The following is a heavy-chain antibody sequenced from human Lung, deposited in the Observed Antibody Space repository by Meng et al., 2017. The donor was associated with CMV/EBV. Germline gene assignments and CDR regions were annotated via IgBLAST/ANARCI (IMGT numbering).Heavy chain of an antibody. J-gene: IGHJ4*02. CDR2: IYWNDDK. CDR3: AHRIFWSGYYDY. V-gene: IGHV2-5*01. D-gene: IGHD3-3*01. Sequence: CTFSGFSRSTDGVGVGWIRQPQGKDLEWFALIYWNDDKRYRPSLRNRLTVTKDTSKNQVVLTMTNMDPVDTATYYCAHRIFWSGYYDYWGQGILVTVSS. CDR1: GFSRSTDGVG.